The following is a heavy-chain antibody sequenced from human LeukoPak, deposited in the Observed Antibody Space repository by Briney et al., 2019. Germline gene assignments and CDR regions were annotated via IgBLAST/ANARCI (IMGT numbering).Heavy chain of an antibody. J-gene: IGHJ4*02. V-gene: IGHV1-2*02. D-gene: IGHD1-26*01. Sequence: ASVKVSCKASGYTFTGYYMHWVRQAPGQGLEWMGWINPNSGGTNYAQKFQGRVTMTRDTSISTAYMELSRLRSDETAVYYCARVLSVGASGDYWGQGTLVTVSS. CDR2: INPNSGGT. CDR3: ARVLSVGASGDY. CDR1: GYTFTGYY.